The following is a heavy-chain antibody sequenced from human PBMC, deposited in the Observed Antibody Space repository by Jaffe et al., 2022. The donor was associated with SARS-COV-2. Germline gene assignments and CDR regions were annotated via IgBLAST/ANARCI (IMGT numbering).Heavy chain of an antibody. CDR3: AKDGGSKGHLSTVTTVTLCYGMDV. D-gene: IGHD4-4*01. CDR1: GFTFSSYG. V-gene: IGHV3-30*18. J-gene: IGHJ6*02. CDR2: ISYDGSNK. Sequence: QVQLVESGGGVVQPGRSLRLSCAASGFTFSSYGMHWVRQAPGKGLEWVAVISYDGSNKYYADSVKGRFTISRDNSKNTLYLQMNSLRAEDTAVYYCAKDGGSKGHLSTVTTVTLCYGMDVWGQGTTVTVSS.